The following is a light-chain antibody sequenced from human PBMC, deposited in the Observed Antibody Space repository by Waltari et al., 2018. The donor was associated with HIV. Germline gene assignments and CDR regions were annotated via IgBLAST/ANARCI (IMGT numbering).Light chain of an antibody. CDR2: EVS. CDR3: SSYAGSNWV. V-gene: IGLV2-8*01. Sequence: QSALTQPPSASGSPGQSVTISCTGTSSDVGGYNYVSWYQQHPGKAPKFIIYEVSKRPSRVLVRFSGSKSGNTASLTVSGLQAEEEADYYCSSYAGSNWVFGGGTKLTVL. J-gene: IGLJ3*02. CDR1: SSDVGGYNY.